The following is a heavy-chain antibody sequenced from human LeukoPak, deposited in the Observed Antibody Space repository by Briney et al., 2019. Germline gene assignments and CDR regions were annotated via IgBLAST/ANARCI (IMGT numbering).Heavy chain of an antibody. V-gene: IGHV4-39*01. CDR1: GGSISSDYS. CDR3: SSTRLGYSGGWH. CDR2: IYYGGTT. Sequence: SETLSLTCTVSGGSISSDYSWGWIRQPPGKGLEWIGNIYYGGTTYYNSSLKSRVTISVDTSKNQISLKLSSVTASDTSIYYCSSTRLGYSGGWHWGQGTLVTVSS. D-gene: IGHD6-19*01. J-gene: IGHJ4*02.